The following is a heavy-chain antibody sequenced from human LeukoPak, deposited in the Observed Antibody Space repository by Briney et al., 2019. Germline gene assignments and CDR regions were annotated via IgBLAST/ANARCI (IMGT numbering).Heavy chain of an antibody. CDR1: GYNFANYW. CDR3: ARTPTGFPNWFDP. CDR2: IHPGNSDI. Sequence: GESLKISCQGSGYNFANYWIGWVRQMPGKGLEWMGIIHPGNSDIRYSPSFQGQVTISADKSISTAYLQWSSLKASDTAMYYCARTPTGFPNWFDPWGQGTLVTVSS. D-gene: IGHD2-8*02. V-gene: IGHV5-51*01. J-gene: IGHJ5*02.